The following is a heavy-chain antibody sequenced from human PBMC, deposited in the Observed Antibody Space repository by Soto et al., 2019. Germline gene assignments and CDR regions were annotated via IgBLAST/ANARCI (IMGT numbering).Heavy chain of an antibody. CDR1: GYTFTSYA. V-gene: IGHV1-3*01. D-gene: IGHD3-10*01. CDR2: INAGNGNT. CDR3: ARGASMVRGVILDGFAI. Sequence: QVQLVQSGAEVKKPGASVKVSCKASGYTFTSYAMHWVRQAPGQRLEWMGWINAGNGNTKYSQKFQGRVTITRDTSASTAYMELSSLRSEETAVYYCARGASMVRGVILDGFAIWGQGTMVTVSS. J-gene: IGHJ3*02.